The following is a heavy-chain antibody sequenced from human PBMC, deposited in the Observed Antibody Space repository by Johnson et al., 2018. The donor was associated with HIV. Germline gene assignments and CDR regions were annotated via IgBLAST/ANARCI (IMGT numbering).Heavy chain of an antibody. J-gene: IGHJ3*02. CDR3: AKDQGDEAFDI. D-gene: IGHD2-21*01. Sequence: QVQLVESGGGVVQPGGSLRLSCVASGFTFSSYGMHWVRQAPGKGLEWVAFIRYDGTNEYYEDSVRGRFTISRDDSKNTMYLQMNSLRPEDTAVYYCAKDQGDEAFDIWGQGTMVTVSS. CDR1: GFTFSSYG. V-gene: IGHV3-30*02. CDR2: IRYDGTNE.